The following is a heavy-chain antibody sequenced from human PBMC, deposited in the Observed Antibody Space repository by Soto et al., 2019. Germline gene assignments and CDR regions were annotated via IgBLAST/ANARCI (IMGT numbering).Heavy chain of an antibody. Sequence: GGSLRLSCAASGFTFSNAWMNWVRQAPGKGLEWVGRIKSKTDGGTTDYAAPVKGRFTISRDDSKNTLYLQMNSLKTEDTAVYYCTTDFVRYCSGGSCYFYYYGMDIWGQGTTVTVSS. D-gene: IGHD2-15*01. CDR1: GFTFSNAW. V-gene: IGHV3-15*07. CDR2: IKSKTDGGTT. J-gene: IGHJ6*02. CDR3: TTDFVRYCSGGSCYFYYYGMDI.